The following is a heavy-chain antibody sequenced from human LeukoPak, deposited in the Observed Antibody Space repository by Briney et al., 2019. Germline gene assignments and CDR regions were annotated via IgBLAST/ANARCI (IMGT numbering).Heavy chain of an antibody. CDR3: ARGRTVLAVSATYY. Sequence: GGSLRLSCAASGFTFSSYAMHWVRQAPGKGLEWVAAISNDGNINYYADSVKGRFTISRDNSKDTLYLQMNSLRDEDTAEYYCARGRTVLAVSATYYWGQGTLVTASS. D-gene: IGHD2-8*02. J-gene: IGHJ4*02. CDR2: ISNDGNIN. V-gene: IGHV3-30*14. CDR1: GFTFSSYA.